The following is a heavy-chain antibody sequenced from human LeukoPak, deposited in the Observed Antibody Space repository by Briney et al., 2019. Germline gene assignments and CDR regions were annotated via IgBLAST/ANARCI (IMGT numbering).Heavy chain of an antibody. CDR3: AREPPPYYYDSSGYYPMSS. CDR1: GFTFSSYE. D-gene: IGHD3-22*01. Sequence: GGSLRLSWAAAGFTFSSYEMNWVRQAPGKGLEWVSYISSSGSTIYYADSVKGGFTISRDNAKNSLYLQMNSLRAEDTAVYYCAREPPPYYYDSSGYYPMSSWGQGTLVTVSS. J-gene: IGHJ5*02. CDR2: ISSSGSTI. V-gene: IGHV3-48*03.